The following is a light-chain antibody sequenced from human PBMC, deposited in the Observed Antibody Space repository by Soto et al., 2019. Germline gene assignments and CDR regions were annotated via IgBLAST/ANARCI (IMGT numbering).Light chain of an antibody. V-gene: IGLV2-18*02. J-gene: IGLJ1*01. CDR1: RSDVGTSDF. CDR2: NVT. Sequence: QSVLIQPPSVSGSPGQSVTISCIGTRSDVGTSDFVSCLQQHPGTVPKPMIFNVTTQPSGVPDRFSGSRSVTTASMAISRLQAEDEADYYCSSYTSSSTYVFGTGTKVTVL. CDR3: SSYTSSSTYV.